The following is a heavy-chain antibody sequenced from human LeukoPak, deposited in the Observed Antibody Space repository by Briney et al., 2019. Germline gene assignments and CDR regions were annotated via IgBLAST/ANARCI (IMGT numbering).Heavy chain of an antibody. Sequence: GGSLRLSCAASGFTFSSYWMSWVRQAPGKGLEWVANIKQDGSEKYYVDSVKGRFTISRDNAKNSLYLQMNSLRAEDTAVYYCARVGPSCSGGSCYPGYSSGWSYQRRSPYYYYYMDVWGKGTTVTISS. V-gene: IGHV3-7*01. J-gene: IGHJ6*03. CDR2: IKQDGSEK. D-gene: IGHD2-15*01. CDR1: GFTFSSYW. CDR3: ARVGPSCSGGSCYPGYSSGWSYQRRSPYYYYYMDV.